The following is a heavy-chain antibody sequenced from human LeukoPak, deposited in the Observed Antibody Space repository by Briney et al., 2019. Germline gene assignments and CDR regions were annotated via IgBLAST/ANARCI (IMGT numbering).Heavy chain of an antibody. CDR3: ARALGYGSGNYFLDNWFDP. J-gene: IGHJ5*02. V-gene: IGHV1-18*01. CDR1: GYTFTSYG. D-gene: IGHD3-10*01. Sequence: ASVKVSCKASGYTFTSYGISWVRQAPGQGLEWMGWISAYNGNTNYAQKLQGRVTMTTDTSTSTACMELRSLRSDDTAVYYCARALGYGSGNYFLDNWFDPWGQGTLVTVSS. CDR2: ISAYNGNT.